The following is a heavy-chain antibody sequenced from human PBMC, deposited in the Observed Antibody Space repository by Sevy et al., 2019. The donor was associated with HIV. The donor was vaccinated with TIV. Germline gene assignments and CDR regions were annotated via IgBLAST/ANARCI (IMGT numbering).Heavy chain of an antibody. Sequence: SLKISCAASGFTFDDYAMHWVRQVPGKGLEWVSGISWNSNSIGYADSVMGRVTISRDNAKKSLYLQMNSLRTEDSALYYCAKATDPDYDFWSGIDHYYYAMDVWGQGTTVTVSS. D-gene: IGHD3-3*01. CDR3: AKATDPDYDFWSGIDHYYYAMDV. J-gene: IGHJ6*02. CDR1: GFTFDDYA. CDR2: ISWNSNSI. V-gene: IGHV3-9*01.